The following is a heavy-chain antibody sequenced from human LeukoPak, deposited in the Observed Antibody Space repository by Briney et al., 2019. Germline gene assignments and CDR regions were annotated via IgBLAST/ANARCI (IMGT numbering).Heavy chain of an antibody. CDR3: ARGGARADWRDIVVVPAAKAGFDY. CDR2: IWYDGSNK. CDR1: GFTFSSYG. D-gene: IGHD2-2*01. V-gene: IGHV3-33*01. Sequence: GGSLRLSCAASGFTFSSYGMHWVRQAPGKGLEWVAVIWYDGSNKYYADSVKGRFTISRDNSKNTLYLQMNSLRAEDTAVYYCARGGARADWRDIVVVPAAKAGFDYWGQGTLVTVPS. J-gene: IGHJ4*02.